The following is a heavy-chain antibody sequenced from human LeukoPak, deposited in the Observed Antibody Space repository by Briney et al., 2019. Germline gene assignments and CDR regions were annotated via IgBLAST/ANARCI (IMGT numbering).Heavy chain of an antibody. CDR1: GGSISTNTW. Sequence: SETLSLTYTVSGGSISTNTWWSWVRQPPGKGLKWIGQTSHDGNADYTPSLKSRVTISVDKSKNQLSLKLHSVTAADSAVYYCAKHGGRYFNSWGQGTLVTVSS. V-gene: IGHV4-4*02. CDR3: AKHGGRYFNS. J-gene: IGHJ4*02. CDR2: TSHDGNA. D-gene: IGHD4-23*01.